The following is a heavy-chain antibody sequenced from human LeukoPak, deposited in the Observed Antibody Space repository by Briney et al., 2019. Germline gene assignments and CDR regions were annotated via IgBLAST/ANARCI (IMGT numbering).Heavy chain of an antibody. V-gene: IGHV3-23*01. D-gene: IGHD4-11*01. J-gene: IGHJ6*03. CDR2: ISGSGGGT. CDR3: ANRGDYSNHYYFYYMDV. Sequence: GRSLRLSCAASGFTFSSYAMSWVRQGPGKGLEWVSAISGSGGGTNYAVSVKGRFTISRDNSKNTLYLQMNSLRAEDTAVYYCANRGDYSNHYYFYYMDVWGKGTTVTVFS. CDR1: GFTFSSYA.